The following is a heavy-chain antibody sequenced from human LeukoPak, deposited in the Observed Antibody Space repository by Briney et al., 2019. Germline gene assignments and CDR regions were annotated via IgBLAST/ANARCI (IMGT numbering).Heavy chain of an antibody. Sequence: VASVKVSCKASGYTFTGYYMHWVRQAPGQGLEWMGWINPNSGGTNYAQKFQGRVTMTRDTSISTAYMELSRLRSDDTAVYYCARDQLGGTTSGDYWGQGTLVTVSS. J-gene: IGHJ4*02. D-gene: IGHD1-26*01. CDR1: GYTFTGYY. V-gene: IGHV1-2*02. CDR2: INPNSGGT. CDR3: ARDQLGGTTSGDY.